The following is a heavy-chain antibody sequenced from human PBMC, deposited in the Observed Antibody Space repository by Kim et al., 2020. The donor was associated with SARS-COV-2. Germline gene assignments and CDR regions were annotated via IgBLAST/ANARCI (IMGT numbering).Heavy chain of an antibody. J-gene: IGHJ6*02. Sequence: ADSVKGRFTISRDNATNTLYLQMNSLRAEDTAVYYCARVATKPYYYGMDVWGQGTTVTVSS. D-gene: IGHD1-26*01. CDR3: ARVATKPYYYGMDV. V-gene: IGHV3-74*01.